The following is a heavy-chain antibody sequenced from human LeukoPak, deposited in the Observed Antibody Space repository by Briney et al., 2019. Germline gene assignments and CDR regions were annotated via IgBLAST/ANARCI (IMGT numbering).Heavy chain of an antibody. CDR1: GYTFTSDG. V-gene: IGHV1-18*01. Sequence: GASVKVSCKASGYTFTSDGISWVRQAPGQGLECMGWISAYNGNTNYAQKLQGRVTMTTDTSTSTAYMELRSLRSDDTAVYYCARGWELLRGSDAFDIWGQGTMVTVSS. J-gene: IGHJ3*02. D-gene: IGHD1-26*01. CDR2: ISAYNGNT. CDR3: ARGWELLRGSDAFDI.